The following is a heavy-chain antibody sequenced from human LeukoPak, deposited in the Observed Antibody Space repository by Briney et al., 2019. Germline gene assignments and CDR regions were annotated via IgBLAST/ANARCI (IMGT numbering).Heavy chain of an antibody. J-gene: IGHJ5*02. Sequence: ASVKVSCKASGYTFTSYDINWVRPATGQGLEWMGWMNPNSGNTGYAQKFQGRVTMTRNTSISTAYMELSSLRSEDTAVYYCARKSSYSSSWLPFDPWGQGTLVTVSS. CDR2: MNPNSGNT. V-gene: IGHV1-8*01. D-gene: IGHD6-13*01. CDR3: ARKSSYSSSWLPFDP. CDR1: GYTFTSYD.